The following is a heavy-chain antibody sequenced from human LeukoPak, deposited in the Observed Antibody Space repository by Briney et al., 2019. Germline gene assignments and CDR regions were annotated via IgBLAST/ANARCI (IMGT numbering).Heavy chain of an antibody. CDR1: GGSFSGYY. D-gene: IGHD2-2*01. CDR2: INHSGST. V-gene: IGHV4-34*01. Sequence: SETLSLICAVYGGSFSGYYWSWIRQPPGNGLEWIGEINHSGSTNYNPSLKSRVTISVDTSKNQFSLKLSSVTAADTAVYYCARAGSSYYYYYYMDVWGKGTTVTVSS. J-gene: IGHJ6*03. CDR3: ARAGSSYYYYYYMDV.